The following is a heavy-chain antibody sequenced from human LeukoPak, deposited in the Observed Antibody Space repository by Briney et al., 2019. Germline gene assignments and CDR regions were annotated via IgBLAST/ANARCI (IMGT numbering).Heavy chain of an antibody. CDR2: VHHSGNT. CDR1: GFSVSSGNY. D-gene: IGHD3-22*01. J-gene: IGHJ4*02. Sequence: PSETLSLTCSVSGFSVSSGNYWGWIRQPPGRGLERSGNVHHSGNTYYNMSLRSRVTLSLDTSRNQFSLSLTSVTAAYTAVDFCARYRGSGYYYLPFDFWGRGALVTVSS. V-gene: IGHV4-38-2*02. CDR3: ARYRGSGYYYLPFDF.